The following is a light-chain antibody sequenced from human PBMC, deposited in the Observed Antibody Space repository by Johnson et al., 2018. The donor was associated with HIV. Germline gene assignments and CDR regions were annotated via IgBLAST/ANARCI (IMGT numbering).Light chain of an antibody. CDR2: DNN. Sequence: HSVLTQPPSVSAAPGQKVTISCSGSSSNIGNNYVSWYQQLPGTAPKLLIYDNNKRPSGIPDRFSGSKSGTSATLGITGLQTGDEADYYCGTWDSSLSAHYVFGTGTKVTGL. CDR3: GTWDSSLSAHYV. CDR1: SSNIGNNY. V-gene: IGLV1-51*01. J-gene: IGLJ1*01.